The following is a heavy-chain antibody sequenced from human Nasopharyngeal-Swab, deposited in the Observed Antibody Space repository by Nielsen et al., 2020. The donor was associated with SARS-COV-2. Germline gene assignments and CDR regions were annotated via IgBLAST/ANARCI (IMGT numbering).Heavy chain of an antibody. CDR3: AKVKGSSGFNAFDI. D-gene: IGHD6-19*01. J-gene: IGHJ3*02. CDR1: GFTFSSYW. CDR2: IKQDGSEK. V-gene: IGHV3-7*01. Sequence: GGSLRLSCAASGFTFSSYWMSWVRQAPGKGLEWVANIKQDGSEKYYVDSVKGRFTISRDNAKNSLYLQMNSLRAEDTAVYYCAKVKGSSGFNAFDIWGQGTMVTVSS.